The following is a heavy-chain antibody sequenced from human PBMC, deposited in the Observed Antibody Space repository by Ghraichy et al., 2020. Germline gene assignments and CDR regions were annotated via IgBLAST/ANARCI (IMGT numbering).Heavy chain of an antibody. CDR3: ALGDYGAFFYFDY. Sequence: SVKVSCKASGYTFTSYDINWVRQATGQGLEWMGWMNPNSGNTGYAQKFQGRVTMTRNTSISTAYMELSSLRSEDTAVYYCALGDYGAFFYFDYWGQGTLVTVSS. V-gene: IGHV1-8*01. J-gene: IGHJ4*02. D-gene: IGHD4-17*01. CDR1: GYTFTSYD. CDR2: MNPNSGNT.